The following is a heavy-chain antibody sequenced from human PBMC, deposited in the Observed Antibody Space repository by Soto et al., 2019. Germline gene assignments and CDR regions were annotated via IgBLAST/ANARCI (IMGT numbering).Heavy chain of an antibody. Sequence: SVKVSCKASGGTFSSYAISWVRQAPGQGLEWMGGIIPIFGTANYAQKFQGRVTITADESTSTAYMELSSLRSEDTAVYYCARGPSRVLYFPPYYYYGMDVWGQGTTVTVSS. CDR2: IIPIFGTA. J-gene: IGHJ6*02. CDR1: GGTFSSYA. CDR3: ARGPSRVLYFPPYYYYGMDV. V-gene: IGHV1-69*13. D-gene: IGHD2-15*01.